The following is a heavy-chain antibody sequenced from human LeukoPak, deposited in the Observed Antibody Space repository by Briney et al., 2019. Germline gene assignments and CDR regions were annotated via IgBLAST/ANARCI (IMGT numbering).Heavy chain of an antibody. J-gene: IGHJ4*02. Sequence: GGSLRLSCAASGFTFTSYAMSWVRQAPGKGLEWVSVISGGGGSTYYADSVKGRFTISRDNSKNTLYLQMNSQRAEDTAVYYCAKSTYSSGWSLDYWGQGTLVTVSS. V-gene: IGHV3-23*01. CDR3: AKSTYSSGWSLDY. CDR1: GFTFTSYA. CDR2: ISGGGGST. D-gene: IGHD6-19*01.